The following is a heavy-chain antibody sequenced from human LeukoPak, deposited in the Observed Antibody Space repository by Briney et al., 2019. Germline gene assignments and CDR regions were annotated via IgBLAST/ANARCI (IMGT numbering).Heavy chain of an antibody. Sequence: PSETLSLTCTVSGDSISSSSYYWGWLRQPPGKGLEWIGSIHYSGSTYYNPSLKSRVTMSVDTSKNQFSLKLSSVTAADTAVYYCARRGYCTNISCPDWFDPWGQGTLVTVSS. CDR1: GDSISSSSYY. V-gene: IGHV4-39*01. J-gene: IGHJ5*02. D-gene: IGHD2-2*01. CDR2: IHYSGST. CDR3: ARRGYCTNISCPDWFDP.